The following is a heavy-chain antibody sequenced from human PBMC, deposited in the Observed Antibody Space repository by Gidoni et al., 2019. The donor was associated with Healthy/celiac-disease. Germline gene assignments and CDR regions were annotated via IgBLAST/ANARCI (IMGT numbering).Heavy chain of an antibody. CDR1: GYTFTSYY. D-gene: IGHD6-6*01. V-gene: IGHV1-46*03. CDR3: ARGGPQTTYSSSPDSPSFDY. Sequence: QVQLVQSGAEVKKPGASVKVSCKASGYTFTSYYMHWVRQAPGQGLEWMGIINPSGGSTSYAQKFQGRVTMTRDTSTSTVYMELSSLRSEDTAVYYCARGGPQTTYSSSPDSPSFDYWGQGTLVTVSS. CDR2: INPSGGST. J-gene: IGHJ4*02.